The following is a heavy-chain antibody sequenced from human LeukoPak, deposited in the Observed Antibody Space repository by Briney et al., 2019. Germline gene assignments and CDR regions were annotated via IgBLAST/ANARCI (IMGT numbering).Heavy chain of an antibody. CDR2: INHSGST. D-gene: IGHD3-10*01. V-gene: IGHV4-34*01. J-gene: IGHJ4*02. CDR3: ARGDYYGSGSPLDY. CDR1: GGSFNGYY. Sequence: SETLSLTCAVYGGSFNGYYWSWIRQPPGKGLEWIGEINHSGSTNYNPSLKSRVTISVDTSKNQFSLKLSSVTAADTAVYYCARGDYYGSGSPLDYWGQGTLVTVSS.